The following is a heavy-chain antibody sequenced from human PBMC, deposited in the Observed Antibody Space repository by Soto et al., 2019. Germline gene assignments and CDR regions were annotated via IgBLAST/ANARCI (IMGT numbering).Heavy chain of an antibody. Sequence: PGGSLRLSCAASGFTFSSYAMHWVRQAPGKGLEWVAVISYDGSNKYYADSVKGRFTISRDNSKNTLYLQMNSLRAEDTAVYYCARVSEIDVGGSYQSHGFDYWGQGTLVTVSS. D-gene: IGHD1-26*01. J-gene: IGHJ4*02. CDR2: ISYDGSNK. CDR3: ARVSEIDVGGSYQSHGFDY. CDR1: GFTFSSYA. V-gene: IGHV3-30-3*01.